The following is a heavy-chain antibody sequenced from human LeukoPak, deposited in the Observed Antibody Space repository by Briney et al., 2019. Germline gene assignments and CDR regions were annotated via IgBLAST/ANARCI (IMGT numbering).Heavy chain of an antibody. D-gene: IGHD4-17*01. CDR3: ARGGTVTCNWFDP. CDR2: ISSSGSTI. J-gene: IGHJ5*02. V-gene: IGHV3-11*01. CDR1: GFTFSDYY. Sequence: GGSLRLSCAASGFTFSDYYISWIRQAPGKGLEWVSYISSSGSTIYYADSVKGRFTVSRDNAKNSLYLQMNSLRAEDTAVYYCARGGTVTCNWFDPWGQGTLVTVSS.